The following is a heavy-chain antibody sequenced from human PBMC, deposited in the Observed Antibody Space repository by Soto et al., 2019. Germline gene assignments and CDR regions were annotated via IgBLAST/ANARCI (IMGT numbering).Heavy chain of an antibody. Sequence: SETLSLTCSISGGSVTSGNYYWSWIRQPQGTGLEWIGYIYHNGNADYNPSLQSGVTMSVDTSKNQFSLKVRSVTAADTAVYYCARRAYTTGWDNWFDPWGQGTLVTVSS. V-gene: IGHV4-61*01. D-gene: IGHD1-1*01. CDR1: GGSVTSGNYY. CDR2: IYHNGNA. J-gene: IGHJ5*02. CDR3: ARRAYTTGWDNWFDP.